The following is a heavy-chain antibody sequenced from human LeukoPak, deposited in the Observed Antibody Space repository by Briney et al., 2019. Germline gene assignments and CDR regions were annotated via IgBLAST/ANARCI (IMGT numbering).Heavy chain of an antibody. D-gene: IGHD2-2*01. CDR2: LNPNGGDT. Sequence: ASVKVSCKAAGYNFPTYFIHWVRQAPGQGLEWMGRLNPNGGDTNYAQKFQGRVTMAGDTSISTAYMELSSLISDDTAVHCCARVGFTTSWSNFDYWGQGTLVTVSS. CDR3: ARVGFTTSWSNFDY. V-gene: IGHV1-2*06. CDR1: GYNFPTYF. J-gene: IGHJ4*02.